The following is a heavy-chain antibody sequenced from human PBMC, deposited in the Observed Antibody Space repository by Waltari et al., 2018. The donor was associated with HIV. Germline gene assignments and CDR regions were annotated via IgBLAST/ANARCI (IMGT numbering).Heavy chain of an antibody. V-gene: IGHV3-7*01. J-gene: IGHJ4*02. CDR2: IKQDGSEK. D-gene: IGHD2-2*01. Sequence: EVQLVESGGGLVQPGGSLRLSCAASGFTFSSYWLSWVRQAPGKGLEGVDNIKQDGSEKYYVDSVEGRFTISRDNAKNSLYLQMNSLSAEDTAVYYCARDYSSTSCYYFDYWGQGTLVTVSS. CDR3: ARDYSSTSCYYFDY. CDR1: GFTFSSYW.